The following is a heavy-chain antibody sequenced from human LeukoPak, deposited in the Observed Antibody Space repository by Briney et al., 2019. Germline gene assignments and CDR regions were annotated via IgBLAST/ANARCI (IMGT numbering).Heavy chain of an antibody. D-gene: IGHD3-10*01. Sequence: GGSLRLSCVVSGPTFRNYGMYWVRQAPGKGLEWVALIWYDGSNKYYAGSVKGRFTISRDNPKNTLYLQMNSLRAEDTAVYYCASWRGSGNYGGYFDYWGQGTLVTVSS. V-gene: IGHV3-33*01. CDR1: GPTFRNYG. CDR2: IWYDGSNK. CDR3: ASWRGSGNYGGYFDY. J-gene: IGHJ4*02.